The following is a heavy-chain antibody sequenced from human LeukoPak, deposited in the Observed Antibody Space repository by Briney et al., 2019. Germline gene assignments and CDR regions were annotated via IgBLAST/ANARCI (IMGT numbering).Heavy chain of an antibody. J-gene: IGHJ6*03. D-gene: IGHD3-10*01. V-gene: IGHV3-7*01. CDR3: AREPRGFGDNYYYMDV. CDR1: GFTFSSYW. CDR2: IKQDGSEK. Sequence: GGSLRLSCAASGFTFSSYWMSWVRQAPGKGLEWVANIKQDGSEKYYVDSVKGRFTISRDNAKNSLYLQMNSLRAEDTAVYYCAREPRGFGDNYYYMDVWGKGTTVTISS.